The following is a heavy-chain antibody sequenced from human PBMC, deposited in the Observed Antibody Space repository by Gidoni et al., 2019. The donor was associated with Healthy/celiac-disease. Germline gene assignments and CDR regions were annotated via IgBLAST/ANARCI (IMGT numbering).Heavy chain of an antibody. Sequence: EVQLVESGGGLVQPGGSLRLSCAASGFPFSSYWMHWVRQAPGKGLVWVSRINSDGSSTSYADSVKGRFTISRDNAKNTLYLQMNSLRAEDTAVYYCARGDDSSGYYHQGAFDIWGQGTMVTVSS. J-gene: IGHJ3*02. CDR3: ARGDDSSGYYHQGAFDI. V-gene: IGHV3-74*01. D-gene: IGHD3-22*01. CDR1: GFPFSSYW. CDR2: INSDGSST.